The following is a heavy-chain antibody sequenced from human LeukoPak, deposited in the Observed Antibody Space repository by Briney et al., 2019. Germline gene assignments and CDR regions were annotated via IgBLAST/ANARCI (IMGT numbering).Heavy chain of an antibody. V-gene: IGHV4-31*03. CDR2: IYFSGST. CDR1: GASITNDDCY. D-gene: IGHD3-16*01. CDR3: ARRAPYWFDP. Sequence: SETLSLTCTVSGASITNDDCYWSWIRQHPGKGLEWIGYIYFSGSTYYNPTLKSRASVSVDTSKSQFSLRLTSVTAADTAVYYCARRAPYWFDPWGQGTLVIVSS. J-gene: IGHJ5*02.